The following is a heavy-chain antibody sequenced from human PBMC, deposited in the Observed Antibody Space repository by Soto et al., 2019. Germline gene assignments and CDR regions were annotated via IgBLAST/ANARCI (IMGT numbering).Heavy chain of an antibody. D-gene: IGHD2-8*02. J-gene: IGHJ5*02. CDR1: GYTFTSYG. CDR2: ISAYNGNT. CDR3: ASDGGVQARFDP. V-gene: IGHV1-18*01. Sequence: QVQLVQSGAEVKKPGASVKVSCKASGYTFTSYGISWVRQAPGQGLEWMGWISAYNGNTNYAQKPHGRVTMTTDTSPSTAYMGRRSLRSDDTAVYDCASDGGVQARFDPWGQGTLVTVSS.